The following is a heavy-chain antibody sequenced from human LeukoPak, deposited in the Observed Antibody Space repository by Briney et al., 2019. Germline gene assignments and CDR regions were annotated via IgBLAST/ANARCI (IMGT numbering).Heavy chain of an antibody. Sequence: GGSLRLSCAASGFTFSNYWMHWVRQAPGKGLVWVSRIKSDGSSTRYADSVKGRFTISRDNAKNTLYLQMNSLRAEDTAVYYCARVGDYAVDYWGQGTLVTVSS. V-gene: IGHV3-74*01. CDR3: ARVGDYAVDY. D-gene: IGHD4-17*01. CDR1: GFTFSNYW. CDR2: IKSDGSST. J-gene: IGHJ4*02.